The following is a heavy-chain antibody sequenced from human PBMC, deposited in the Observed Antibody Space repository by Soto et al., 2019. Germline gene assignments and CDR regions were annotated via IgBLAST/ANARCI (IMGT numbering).Heavy chain of an antibody. CDR2: ISYDGSNK. D-gene: IGHD1-1*01. CDR3: AKARGGTYDYGRDV. J-gene: IGHJ6*02. Sequence: QVQLVESGGGVVQPGRSLRLSCAASGFTFSSYGMHWVRQAPGKGLEWVAVISYDGSNKYYADSVKGRFTISRDNSKNKLYPQMNSLRAEDTAVYYCAKARGGTYDYGRDVWGQGTTVTVSS. CDR1: GFTFSSYG. V-gene: IGHV3-30*18.